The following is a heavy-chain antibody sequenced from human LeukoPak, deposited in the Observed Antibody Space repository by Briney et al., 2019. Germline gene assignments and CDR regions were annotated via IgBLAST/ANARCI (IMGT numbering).Heavy chain of an antibody. CDR2: ISSSGSTI. V-gene: IGHV3-48*03. J-gene: IGHJ6*03. D-gene: IGHD1-26*01. CDR3: AREVIRGGSYYYYYMDV. Sequence: GGSLRLSCAATGFIYSSYEMNWVRQAPGKGLEWVSYISSSGSTIYYADSVKGRFTISRDNAKNSLYLQMNSLRAEDTAVYYCAREVIRGGSYYYYYMDVWGKGTTVTVSS. CDR1: GFIYSSYE.